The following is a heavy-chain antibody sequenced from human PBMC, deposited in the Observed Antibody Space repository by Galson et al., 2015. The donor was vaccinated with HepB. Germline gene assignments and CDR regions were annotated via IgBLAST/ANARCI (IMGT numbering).Heavy chain of an antibody. CDR3: AKDGIMVANNPYHFHY. D-gene: IGHD2-15*01. CDR2: ITSSGGNS. CDR1: GFSFSDYW. Sequence: SLRLSCAASGFSFSDYWMSWIRQAPGKGLEWVSSITSSGGNSYYTGSVKGRFTVSRDNSKNTLLLQLNSLRAEDTAMYFCAKDGIMVANNPYHFHYWGQGTLVTVSS. V-gene: IGHV3-23*01. J-gene: IGHJ4*02.